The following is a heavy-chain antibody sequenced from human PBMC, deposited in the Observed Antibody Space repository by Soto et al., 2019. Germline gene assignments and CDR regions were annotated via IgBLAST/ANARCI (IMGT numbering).Heavy chain of an antibody. CDR3: VRDEIGLRIDY. J-gene: IGHJ4*02. V-gene: IGHV3-74*01. Sequence: GGSLRLSCAASGFTFSSYWMHWVRRAPGRGLVWVSHINSDGGTTSYADSVEGRFTISRDNAKNTLYLQMNSLRAEDTAVYYCVRDEIGLRIDYRGLGTLGTVSS. CDR1: GFTFSSYW. CDR2: INSDGGTT.